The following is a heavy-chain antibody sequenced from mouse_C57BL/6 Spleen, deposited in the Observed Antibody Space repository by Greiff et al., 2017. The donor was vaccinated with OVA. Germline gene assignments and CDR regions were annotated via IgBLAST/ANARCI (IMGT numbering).Heavy chain of an antibody. V-gene: IGHV5-16*01. CDR2: INYDGSST. J-gene: IGHJ4*01. Sequence: EVHLVESEGGLVQPGSSMKLSCTASGFTFSDYYMAWVRQVPEKGLEWVANINYDGSSTYYLDSLKSRFIISRDNAKNILYLQMSSLKSEDTATYYCARASYYGSPMDYWGQGTSVTVSS. CDR1: GFTFSDYY. D-gene: IGHD1-1*01. CDR3: ARASYYGSPMDY.